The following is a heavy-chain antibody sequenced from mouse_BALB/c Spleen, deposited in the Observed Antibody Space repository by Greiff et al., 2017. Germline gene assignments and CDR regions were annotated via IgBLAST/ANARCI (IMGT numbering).Heavy chain of an antibody. V-gene: IGHV1-5*01. CDR2: IYPGNSDT. J-gene: IGHJ2*01. Sequence: EVQGVESGTVLARPGASVKMSCKASGYSFTSYWMHWVNQRPGQGLEWIGAIYPGNSDTGYTQKFKGKAKLTAVTSASTAYMELSSLTNEDSAVYYCTPHFDYWGQGTTLTVSS. CDR3: TPHFDY. CDR1: GYSFTSYW.